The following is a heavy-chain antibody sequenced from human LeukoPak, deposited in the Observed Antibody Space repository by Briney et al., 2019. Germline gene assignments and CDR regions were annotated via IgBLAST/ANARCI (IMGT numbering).Heavy chain of an antibody. D-gene: IGHD3-10*01. CDR3: SKDLTPDFGGDLDP. CDR1: GFTFSNYG. CDR2: ISFDGSQK. V-gene: IGHV3-30*02. J-gene: IGHJ5*02. Sequence: GGSLRLSCAASGFTFSNYGMHWVRQAPGKGLEWVALISFDGSQKYYADSVKGRFTISRDNSKSTVYLQMNSLRVEDAAVYYCSKDLTPDFGGDLDPWGQGTLVTVSS.